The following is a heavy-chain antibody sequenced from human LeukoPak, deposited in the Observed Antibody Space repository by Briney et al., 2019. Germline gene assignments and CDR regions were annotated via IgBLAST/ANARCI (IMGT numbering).Heavy chain of an antibody. D-gene: IGHD2-15*01. J-gene: IGHJ1*01. CDR3: ARDSDSRSFQH. CDR2: IYTSGST. CDR1: GGSTSSYY. V-gene: IGHV4-4*07. Sequence: SETLSLTRTVSGGSTSSYYWSWIRQPAGKGLEWIGRIYTSGSTNYNPSLKSRVTMSVDTSKNQFSLKLSSVTAADTAVYYCARDSDSRSFQHWGQGTLVTVSS.